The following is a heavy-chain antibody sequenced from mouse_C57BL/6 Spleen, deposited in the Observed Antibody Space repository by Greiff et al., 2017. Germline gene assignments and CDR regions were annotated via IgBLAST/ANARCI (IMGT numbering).Heavy chain of an antibody. V-gene: IGHV1-82*01. CDR3: ARDYGNYEKGAMDY. CDR1: GYAFSSSW. CDR2: IYPGDGDT. J-gene: IGHJ4*01. D-gene: IGHD2-1*01. Sequence: QVQLKESGPELVKPGASVKISCKASGYAFSSSWMNWVKQRPGKGLEWIGRIYPGDGDTNYNGKFKGKASLTADKSSSTAYMQLSSLTSEDSAVYFCARDYGNYEKGAMDYWGQGTSVTVSS.